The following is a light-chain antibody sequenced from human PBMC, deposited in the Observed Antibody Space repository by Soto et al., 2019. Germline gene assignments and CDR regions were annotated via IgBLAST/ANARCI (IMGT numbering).Light chain of an antibody. V-gene: IGKV1-9*01. CDR2: AAS. CDR1: QDIAIY. CDR3: QQLRMYPST. J-gene: IGKJ4*01. Sequence: IQLIQSPSSLSASVGDRVTITCRASQDIAIYLAWYQQKPGEAPKLLIYAASTLYGGVPSRFSGSGSGTDFALTITSLQAEDLATYYCQQLRMYPSTFGGGTKVEIK.